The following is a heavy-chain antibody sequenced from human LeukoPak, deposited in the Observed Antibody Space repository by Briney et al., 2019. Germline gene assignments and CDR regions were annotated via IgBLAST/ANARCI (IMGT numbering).Heavy chain of an antibody. CDR1: GASISGSGYY. CDR3: AKSGGYGLIDY. CDR2: IYYSGST. V-gene: IGHV4-39*01. Sequence: SETLSLTCAVSGASISGSGYYWGWIRQPPGKGLEWIGNIYYSGSTYHNASLQSRVTISIDTSKNQFSLRLNSVTAADTAMYYCAKSGGYGLIDYWGQGTLVTVPS. J-gene: IGHJ4*02. D-gene: IGHD1-26*01.